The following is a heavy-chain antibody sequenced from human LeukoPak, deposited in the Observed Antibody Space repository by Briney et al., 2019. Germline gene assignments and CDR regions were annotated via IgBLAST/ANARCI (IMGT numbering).Heavy chain of an antibody. Sequence: PGGSLRLSCAASGFTFSSYGMHWVRQAPGKGLEWVAFIRYDGSNKYYADSVKGRFTISRDNSKNTLYLQMNSLRAEDTAVYYCAKIPPSGSREYYFDYWGQGTLVTVSS. CDR1: GFTFSSYG. J-gene: IGHJ4*02. CDR2: IRYDGSNK. CDR3: AKIPPSGSREYYFDY. D-gene: IGHD6-13*01. V-gene: IGHV3-30*02.